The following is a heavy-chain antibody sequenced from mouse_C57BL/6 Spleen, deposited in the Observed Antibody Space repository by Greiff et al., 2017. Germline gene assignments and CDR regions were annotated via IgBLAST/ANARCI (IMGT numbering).Heavy chain of an antibody. CDR2: ISSGSSTI. CDR1: GFTFSDYG. CDR3: ARVHYGRDAMDY. J-gene: IGHJ4*01. V-gene: IGHV5-17*01. Sequence: EVMLVESGGGLVTPGGSLKLSCAASGFTFSDYGMHWVRQAPEKGLEWVAYISSGSSTIYYADTVKGRFTISRDNAKNTLFLQMTSLRSEDTAMYYCARVHYGRDAMDYWGQGTSVTVSS. D-gene: IGHD1-1*02.